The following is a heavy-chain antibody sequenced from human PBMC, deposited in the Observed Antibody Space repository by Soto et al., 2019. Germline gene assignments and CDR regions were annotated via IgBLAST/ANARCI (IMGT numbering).Heavy chain of an antibody. J-gene: IGHJ4*02. V-gene: IGHV4-34*01. D-gene: IGHD3-10*01. CDR2: INHSGSI. Sequence: QVQVQQWGAGLLKPSETLSLTCAVSGGSFSDYHWSWIRQPPGKGLEWIGEINHSGSINYNPSLKTRVTISVDTSKNPLSLNLSAVTAADTAVYCRATFVGATTEIRGSPRDSWGQGTLVTVSS. CDR3: ATFVGATTEIRGSPRDS. CDR1: GGSFSDYH.